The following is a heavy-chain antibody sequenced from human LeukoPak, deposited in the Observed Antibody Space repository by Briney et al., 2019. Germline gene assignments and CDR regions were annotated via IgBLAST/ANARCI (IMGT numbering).Heavy chain of an antibody. CDR2: ISSSSSYI. CDR3: ARGGAELGAYCSGGSCYQTDWFDP. D-gene: IGHD2-15*01. J-gene: IGHJ5*02. Sequence: NPGGSLRLSCAASGFTFDDYGMSWVRQAPGKGLEWVSSISSSSSYIYYADSVKGRFTISRDNAKNSLYLQMNSLRAEDTAVYYCARGGAELGAYCSGGSCYQTDWFDPWGQGTLVTVSS. V-gene: IGHV3-21*01. CDR1: GFTFDDYG.